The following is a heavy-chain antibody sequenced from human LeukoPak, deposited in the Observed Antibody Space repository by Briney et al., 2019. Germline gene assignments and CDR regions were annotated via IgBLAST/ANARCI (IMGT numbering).Heavy chain of an antibody. V-gene: IGHV3-72*01. D-gene: IGHD6-19*01. CDR2: IKNKASSYTT. Sequence: GGSLRLSCAGSGFTFSDHYMDWVRQAPGKGLEWVGRIKNKASSYTTKYAASVEGRFTISRDDSKNSVYLQMNSLKTEDTAIYYCARLSRPRGSGWYYFDYWGQGTLVTVSS. CDR1: GFTFSDHY. CDR3: ARLSRPRGSGWYYFDY. J-gene: IGHJ4*02.